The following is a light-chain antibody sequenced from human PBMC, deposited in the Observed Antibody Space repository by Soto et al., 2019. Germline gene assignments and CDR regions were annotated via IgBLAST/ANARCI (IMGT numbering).Light chain of an antibody. CDR3: QQYDDWPTT. CDR1: QSLRGT. J-gene: IGKJ1*01. CDR2: GTS. Sequence: IVMTRAPPTLSVSPGERATLSCRASQSLRGTVAWYQQRPGQAPRLLIYGTSTRTTGIPARFSGSASGTEFTLTISSLQSEDFAVYYCQQYDDWPTTFGQGTKVDIK. V-gene: IGKV3-15*01.